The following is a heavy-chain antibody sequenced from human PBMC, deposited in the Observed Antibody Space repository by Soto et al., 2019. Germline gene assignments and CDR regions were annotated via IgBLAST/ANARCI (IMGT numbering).Heavy chain of an antibody. CDR3: AREDSSSSLDY. CDR1: GGSFNSYT. J-gene: IGHJ4*02. D-gene: IGHD2-2*01. V-gene: IGHV1-69*08. Sequence: QVQLLQSGAELKRAGSSVRVSCTASGGSFNSYTVSWVRQAPGQGLEWMGRIIPYLGISNYAEKFWGRVTISANRSTSTAYMDLSGLTPEDTALYFCAREDSSSSLDYWGQGSLVTVSS. CDR2: IIPYLGIS.